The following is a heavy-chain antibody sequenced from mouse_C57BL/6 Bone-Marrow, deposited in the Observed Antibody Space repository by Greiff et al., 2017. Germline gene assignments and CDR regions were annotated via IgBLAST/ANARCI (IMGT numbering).Heavy chain of an antibody. CDR1: GYSFTSYG. CDR3: ARGGGDLCAY. V-gene: IGHV1-81*01. D-gene: IGHD2-13*01. Sequence: VQLQQSGPELARPGASVKLSCTASGYSFTSYGISWVKQSTGQGLEWIGVIYPSSGTTYYTEKFQGKATLTADKSSSTAYMELRSLTSEDSAVYFCARGGGDLCAYWGQGTLVTVSA. CDR2: IYPSSGTT. J-gene: IGHJ3*01.